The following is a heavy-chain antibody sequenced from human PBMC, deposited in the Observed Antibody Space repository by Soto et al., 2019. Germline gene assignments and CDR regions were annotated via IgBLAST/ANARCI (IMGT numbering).Heavy chain of an antibody. J-gene: IGHJ6*02. D-gene: IGHD6-13*01. Sequence: SVKVSCKASGGTFSSYAISWVRQAPGQGLEWMGGIIPIFGTANYAQKFQGRVTITADESTSTAYMELSSLRSEDTAVYYCARFIEDAGGEDSSWYWAGYYYGMDVWGQGTTVTVSS. CDR3: ARFIEDAGGEDSSWYWAGYYYGMDV. CDR2: IIPIFGTA. CDR1: GGTFSSYA. V-gene: IGHV1-69*13.